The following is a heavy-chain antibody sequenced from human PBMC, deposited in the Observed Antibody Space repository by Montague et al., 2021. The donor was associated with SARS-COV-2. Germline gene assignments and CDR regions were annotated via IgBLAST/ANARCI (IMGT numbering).Heavy chain of an antibody. CDR2: ISYSGST. Sequence: SETLSLTCTVSGGSISGYYWGWIRQPPGKGLEWFGSISYSGSTCYNPSLKGRVTISVDTSKHQFSLRLSSVTAADTAVYYCARVGSSGWYAPGYFDYWGQGTLVTVSS. CDR1: GGSISGYY. V-gene: IGHV4-39*01. D-gene: IGHD6-19*01. J-gene: IGHJ4*02. CDR3: ARVGSSGWYAPGYFDY.